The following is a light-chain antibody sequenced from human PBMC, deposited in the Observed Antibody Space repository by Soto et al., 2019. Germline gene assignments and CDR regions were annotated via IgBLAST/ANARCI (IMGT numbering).Light chain of an antibody. J-gene: IGKJ1*01. Sequence: EIVMTQSPATLSVSPGERATLSCRASQSISNNLAWYQQKPGQAPRLLLYDASTRATGIPANFSGSGSGTEFTLTISSLQSEDVAVYYCQQYNNWPPWTFGQGTKVEIK. V-gene: IGKV3-15*01. CDR3: QQYNNWPPWT. CDR1: QSISNN. CDR2: DAS.